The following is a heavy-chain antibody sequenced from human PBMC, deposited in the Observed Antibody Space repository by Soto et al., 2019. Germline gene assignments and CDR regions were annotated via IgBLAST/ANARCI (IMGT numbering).Heavy chain of an antibody. CDR3: ARRYCSSTSCLLDY. CDR2: ISSSGSTI. D-gene: IGHD2-2*01. Sequence: RGSLRLSCAASGFTFSSYEMNWVRQAPGKGLGWVSYISSSGSTIYYADSVKGRFTISRDNAKNSLYLQMNSLRAEDTAVYYCARRYCSSTSCLLDYWGQGTLVTVSS. CDR1: GFTFSSYE. V-gene: IGHV3-48*03. J-gene: IGHJ4*02.